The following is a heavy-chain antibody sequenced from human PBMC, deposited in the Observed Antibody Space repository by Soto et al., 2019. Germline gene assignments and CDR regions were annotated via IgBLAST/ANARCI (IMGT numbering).Heavy chain of an antibody. CDR2: IYSGGST. CDR1: GFIVSSNY. D-gene: IGHD6-19*01. J-gene: IGHJ4*02. V-gene: IGHV3-53*02. CDR3: ARAGYSSGWGKYYFDY. Sequence: EVQLVETGGGLIQPGGSLRLSCAASGFIVSSNYMSWVRQAPGKGLEWVSVIYSGGSTYYADSVKGRFTISRDNSKNTLDLQMNSLRAEDTAVYYCARAGYSSGWGKYYFDYWGQGTLVTVSS.